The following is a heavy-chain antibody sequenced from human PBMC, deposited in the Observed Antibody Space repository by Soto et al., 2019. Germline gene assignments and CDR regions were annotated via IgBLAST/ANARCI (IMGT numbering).Heavy chain of an antibody. J-gene: IGHJ4*02. CDR1: GDSMTKYY. D-gene: IGHD1-26*01. Sequence: PSETLSLTCNVSGDSMTKYYWSWIRQPAGKGLEWIGRIYTSGSTNYNPSLKSRVTMSIDTSNNHFSLNLKSVTAADTAVYYCVRTVGAAYYFDFWGQGALVTVSS. CDR2: IYTSGST. V-gene: IGHV4-4*07. CDR3: VRTVGAAYYFDF.